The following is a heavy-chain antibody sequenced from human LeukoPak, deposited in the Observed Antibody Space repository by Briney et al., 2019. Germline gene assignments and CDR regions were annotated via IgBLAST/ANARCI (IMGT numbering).Heavy chain of an antibody. J-gene: IGHJ4*02. CDR2: ISYSGST. CDR3: ARVGTYGSGSYLSWLDY. D-gene: IGHD3-10*01. Sequence: SEILSLTCTVSGGSISSYYWSWIRQPPGKGLEWIGYISYSGSTNYNPSLKSRVTISVDTSKNQFSLKLSSVTAADTAVYYCARVGTYGSGSYLSWLDYWGQGTLVTVSS. V-gene: IGHV4-59*01. CDR1: GGSISSYY.